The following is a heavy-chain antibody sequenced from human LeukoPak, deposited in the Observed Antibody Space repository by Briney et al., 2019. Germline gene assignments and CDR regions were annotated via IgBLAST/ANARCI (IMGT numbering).Heavy chain of an antibody. J-gene: IGHJ4*02. Sequence: SVKVSCKASGYTFTSYYMHWVRQAPGQGLEWMGGIIPIFGTANYAQKFQGRVTITADKSTSTAYMELSSLRSEDTAVYYCARIQLWDRGAFDYWGQGTLVTVSS. CDR1: GYTFTSYY. CDR2: IIPIFGTA. D-gene: IGHD5-18*01. V-gene: IGHV1-69*06. CDR3: ARIQLWDRGAFDY.